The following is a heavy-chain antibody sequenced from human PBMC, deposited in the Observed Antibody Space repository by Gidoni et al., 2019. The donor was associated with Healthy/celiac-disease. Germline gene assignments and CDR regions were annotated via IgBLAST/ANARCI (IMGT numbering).Heavy chain of an antibody. Sequence: QVQLVESGGGLVQTGGSMRLSCEASGFTFSDYDMSWIRQAPGKGLEWVSYISSSSSYTNYADSVKGRFTISRDNAKNSLYLQMNSLRAEDTAVYYCARVYCSSTSCYGEGAFDIWGQGTMVTVSS. CDR3: ARVYCSSTSCYGEGAFDI. CDR2: ISSSSSYT. D-gene: IGHD2-2*01. V-gene: IGHV3-11*05. CDR1: GFTFSDYD. J-gene: IGHJ3*02.